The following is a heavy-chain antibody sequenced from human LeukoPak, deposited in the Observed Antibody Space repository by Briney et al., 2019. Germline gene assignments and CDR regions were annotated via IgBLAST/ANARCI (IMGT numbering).Heavy chain of an antibody. CDR3: ARLVSASSIAARYYYYYYGMDV. V-gene: IGHV4-31*11. CDR1: GASISSGGHY. D-gene: IGHD6-6*01. J-gene: IGHJ6*02. CDR2: IYYSGST. Sequence: TLSLTCAVSGASISSGGHYWSWIRQHPGKGLEWIGYIYYSGSTYYNPSLKSRVTISVDTSKNQFSLKLSSVTAADTAVYYCARLVSASSIAARYYYYYYGMDVWGQGTTVTVSS.